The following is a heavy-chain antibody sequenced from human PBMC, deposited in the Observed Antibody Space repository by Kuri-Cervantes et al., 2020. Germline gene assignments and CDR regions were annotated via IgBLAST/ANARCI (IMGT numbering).Heavy chain of an antibody. CDR1: GGTFSSYA. CDR3: ARGYEYYYDSSGYYPSGYYYYYMDV. V-gene: IGHV1-69*05. Sequence: SVKVSCKASGGTFSSYAISWVRQAPGQGLEWMGGIIPIFGTANYAQKFQGRVTITTDESTSTAYMELSSLRSEDTAVYYCARGYEYYYDSSGYYPSGYYYYYMDVWGKGTTVTVSS. CDR2: IIPIFGTA. D-gene: IGHD3-22*01. J-gene: IGHJ6*03.